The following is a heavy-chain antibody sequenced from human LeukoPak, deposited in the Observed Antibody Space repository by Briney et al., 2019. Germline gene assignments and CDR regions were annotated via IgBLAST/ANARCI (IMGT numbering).Heavy chain of an antibody. CDR3: AKDGCGGDCLFAFDI. CDR2: ISGSGGST. Sequence: GGSLRLSCAASGFTFDDYAMHWVRQAPGKGLEWVSAISGSGGSTYYADSVKGRFTISRDNSKNTLYLQMNSLRAEDTAVYYCAKDGCGGDCLFAFDIWGQGTMVTVSS. V-gene: IGHV3-23*01. J-gene: IGHJ3*02. D-gene: IGHD2-21*02. CDR1: GFTFDDYA.